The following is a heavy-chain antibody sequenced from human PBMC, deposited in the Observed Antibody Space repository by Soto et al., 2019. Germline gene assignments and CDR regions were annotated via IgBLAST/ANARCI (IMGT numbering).Heavy chain of an antibody. J-gene: IGHJ3*02. D-gene: IGHD6-13*01. V-gene: IGHV1-69*12. CDR2: IIPIFGTA. CDR1: GGTFSSYA. CDR3: ARGDIAAAGDAFDI. Sequence: QVQLVQSGAEVKKPGSSVKVSCKASGGTFSSYAISWVRQAPGQGLEWMGGIIPIFGTANYAQKFQGRVTITADESTSTDYMELSRLRSEATAVYYCARGDIAAAGDAFDIWGQGTMVTVAS.